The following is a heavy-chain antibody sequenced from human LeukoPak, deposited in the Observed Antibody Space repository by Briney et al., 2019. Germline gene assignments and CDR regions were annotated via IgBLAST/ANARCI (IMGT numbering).Heavy chain of an antibody. V-gene: IGHV4-34*01. CDR1: GGSISSGGYS. CDR3: ARGRYSSSWWRKNWFDP. Sequence: ASETLSLTCAVSGGSISSGGYSWSWIRQPPGKGLEWIGEINHSGSTNYNPSLKSRVTISVDTSKNQFSLKLSSVTAADTAVYYCARGRYSSSWWRKNWFDPWGQGTLVTVSS. J-gene: IGHJ5*02. CDR2: INHSGST. D-gene: IGHD6-13*01.